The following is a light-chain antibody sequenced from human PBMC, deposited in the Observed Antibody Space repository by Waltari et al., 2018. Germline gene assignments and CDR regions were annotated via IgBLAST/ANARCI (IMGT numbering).Light chain of an antibody. J-gene: IGLJ2*01. Sequence: SYELTQPPSVSVSPGQTPRTTSSGDEWPRQKAYWYQQKSRQAPVLGIYKDKERPSGIPERFSGSSSGTTVSLTISGVLAEDEADYYCQSLDRSGTVIFGGGTTLTVL. CDR2: KDK. CDR3: QSLDRSGTVI. CDR1: EWPRQK. V-gene: IGLV3-25*03.